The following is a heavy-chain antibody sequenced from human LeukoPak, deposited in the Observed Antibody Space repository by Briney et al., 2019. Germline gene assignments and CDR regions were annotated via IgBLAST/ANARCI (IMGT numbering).Heavy chain of an antibody. J-gene: IGHJ3*02. V-gene: IGHV3-21*01. CDR2: ISSSSSYI. Sequence: GGSLRLSCAASGFTFSSYSMNWVRQAPGKGLEWVSSISSSSSYIYYADSVKGRFTISRDNAKNSLFLQMNSLRAEDTALYYCARDLIVVVPAASGAFDIWGQGTMVTVSS. CDR1: GFTFSSYS. D-gene: IGHD2-2*01. CDR3: ARDLIVVVPAASGAFDI.